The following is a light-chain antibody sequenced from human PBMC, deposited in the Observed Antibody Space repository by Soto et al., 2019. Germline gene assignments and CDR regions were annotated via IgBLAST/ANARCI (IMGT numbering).Light chain of an antibody. J-gene: IGKJ4*01. CDR2: GAS. Sequence: EIVLTQSPGTLSLSPGERATLSCRASQSVSSSYLAWYQQKPGQAPRLLIYGASSRATGIPDSFSGSGSGTDFTLTIRRLEPEDFAVYYCRQYGSSPELTFGGGTKVEIK. CDR1: QSVSSSY. V-gene: IGKV3-20*01. CDR3: RQYGSSPELT.